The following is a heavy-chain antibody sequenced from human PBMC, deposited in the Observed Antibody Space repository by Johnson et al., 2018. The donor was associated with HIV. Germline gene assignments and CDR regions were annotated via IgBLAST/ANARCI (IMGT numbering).Heavy chain of an antibody. J-gene: IGHJ3*02. Sequence: QVQLVESGGGVVQPGRSLRVSCGTSGFTFSSYDMHWVRQAPGKGLEWVAVISYDGSNKYYADSVKGRFTISRYNSKNTLHLQMNSLRAEDTAVYYCASDWGSRHAFDIWGQGTMVTVSS. D-gene: IGHD7-27*01. CDR3: ASDWGSRHAFDI. CDR1: GFTFSSYD. CDR2: ISYDGSNK. V-gene: IGHV3-30*03.